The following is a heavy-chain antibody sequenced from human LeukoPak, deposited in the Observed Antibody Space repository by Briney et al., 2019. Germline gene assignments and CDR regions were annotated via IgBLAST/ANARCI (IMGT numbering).Heavy chain of an antibody. J-gene: IGHJ4*02. V-gene: IGHV1-2*02. CDR3: ARDFVEHANVRYFDY. D-gene: IGHD1/OR15-1a*01. CDR1: GYTFTGYY. Sequence: ASVKVSCKASGYTFTGYYMHWVRQAPGQGLEWMGWINPNSGGTNYAQKLQGRVTMTTDTSTSTAYMELRSLRSDDTAVYYCARDFVEHANVRYFDYWGQGTLVTVSS. CDR2: INPNSGGT.